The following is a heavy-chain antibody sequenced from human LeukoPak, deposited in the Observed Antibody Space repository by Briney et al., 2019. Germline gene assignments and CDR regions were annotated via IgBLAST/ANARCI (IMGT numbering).Heavy chain of an antibody. CDR2: IYPGDSDT. V-gene: IGHV5-51*01. CDR3: ARGAYYGSGSSDY. Sequence: GGSLRLSCAASGFFVSNNYMSWVRQMPGKGLEWMGIIYPGDSDTRYSPSFQGQVTISADKSISTAYLQWSSLKASDTAMYYCARGAYYGSGSSDYWGQGTLVTVSS. CDR1: GFFVSNNY. J-gene: IGHJ4*02. D-gene: IGHD3-10*01.